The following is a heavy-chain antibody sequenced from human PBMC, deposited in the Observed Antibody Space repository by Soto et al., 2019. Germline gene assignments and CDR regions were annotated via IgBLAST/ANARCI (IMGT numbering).Heavy chain of an antibody. CDR2: INPNSGVI. CDR1: GDTFTDFY. CDR3: ARGLLMRGYSGYSVFGH. V-gene: IGHV1-2*07. J-gene: IGHJ4*02. Sequence: GASVKVSCKASGDTFTDFYFHWVRQAPGQGLEWMGWINPNSGVINYAPKFRGRVTMTRDTSISTAYMELTSLTSDDTAVYYCARGLLMRGYSGYSVFGHWGQGTLVTVSS. D-gene: IGHD5-12*01.